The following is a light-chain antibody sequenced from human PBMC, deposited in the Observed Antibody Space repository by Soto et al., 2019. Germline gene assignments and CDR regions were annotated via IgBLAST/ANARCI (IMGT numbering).Light chain of an antibody. Sequence: EIVLTQSPATLSLSPGERATLSCRASQNVGGYLASYQQKPGQAPRLLIYDASNRATGIPARFSGSGSGTDFSLTISSLEPEDLAVYYCQQRSTWPLTFGGGTKVEIK. CDR2: DAS. V-gene: IGKV3-11*01. CDR3: QQRSTWPLT. J-gene: IGKJ4*01. CDR1: QNVGGY.